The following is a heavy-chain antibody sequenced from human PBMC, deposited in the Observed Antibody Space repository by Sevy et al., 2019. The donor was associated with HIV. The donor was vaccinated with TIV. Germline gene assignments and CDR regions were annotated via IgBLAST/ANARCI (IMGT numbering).Heavy chain of an antibody. J-gene: IGHJ5*02. Sequence: SETLSLTCTVAGGSIRSGGFFWSWIRQQPGNGLEWIGYISYSGSTYYNPSLKSRVFISVDTSKNQFSLNLNSVTAADTATYYCARGDFGANHLDLWGQGSLVTVSS. CDR1: GGSIRSGGFF. CDR2: ISYSGST. D-gene: IGHD3-10*01. V-gene: IGHV4-31*03. CDR3: ARGDFGANHLDL.